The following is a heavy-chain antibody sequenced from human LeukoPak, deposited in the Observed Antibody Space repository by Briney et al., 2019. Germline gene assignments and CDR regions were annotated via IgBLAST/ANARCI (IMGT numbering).Heavy chain of an antibody. D-gene: IGHD5-12*01. J-gene: IGHJ3*02. CDR2: ISAYNGNT. CDR1: GYTFTSYG. CDR3: ARDRRRWLRSPRPDAFDI. Sequence: GASVKVSCKASGYTFTSYGISWVRQAPGQGLEWMGRISAYNGNTNYAQKLQGRVTMTTDTSTSTAYMELRSLRSDDTAVYYCARDRRRWLRSPRPDAFDIWGQGTMVTVSS. V-gene: IGHV1-18*01.